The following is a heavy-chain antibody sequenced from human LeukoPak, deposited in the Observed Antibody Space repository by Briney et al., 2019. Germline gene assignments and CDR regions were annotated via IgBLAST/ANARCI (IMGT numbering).Heavy chain of an antibody. CDR2: IIPILGIA. Sequence: SVKVSCKASGGTFSSYAISWVRQAPGQGLEWMGRIIPILGIANYAQKFQGRVTITADKSTSTAYMELSSLRSEDTAVYYCARVYGADDAFDIWGQGTMVTVSS. J-gene: IGHJ3*02. D-gene: IGHD4-17*01. CDR3: ARVYGADDAFDI. V-gene: IGHV1-69*04. CDR1: GGTFSSYA.